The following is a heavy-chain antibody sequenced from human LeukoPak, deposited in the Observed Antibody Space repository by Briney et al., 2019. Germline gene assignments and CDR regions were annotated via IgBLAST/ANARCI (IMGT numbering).Heavy chain of an antibody. CDR2: INPNSGGT. CDR1: GYTFTGYY. D-gene: IGHD3-22*01. V-gene: IGHV1-2*04. Sequence: ASVKVSCKASGYTFTGYYMHWVRQAPGQGLEWMGWINPNSGGTNYAQKFQGWVTMTRDTSISTAYMELSRLSSVTAADTAVYYCASYSYYYDSSGYFDYWGQGTLVTVSS. J-gene: IGHJ4*02. CDR3: ASYSYYYDSSGYFDY.